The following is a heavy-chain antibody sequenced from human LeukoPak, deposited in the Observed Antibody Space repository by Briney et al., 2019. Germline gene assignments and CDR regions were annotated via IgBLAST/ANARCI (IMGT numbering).Heavy chain of an antibody. CDR1: GGSISSSSYY. Sequence: PSETLSLTCTVSGGSISSSSYYWSWIRQPPGKGLEWIGEINHSGSTNYNPSLKSRVTISVDTSKNQFSLKLSSVTAADTAVYYCARGDLLGEFWHAFDIWGQGTMVTVSS. CDR3: ARGDLLGEFWHAFDI. V-gene: IGHV4-39*07. D-gene: IGHD3-16*01. J-gene: IGHJ3*02. CDR2: INHSGST.